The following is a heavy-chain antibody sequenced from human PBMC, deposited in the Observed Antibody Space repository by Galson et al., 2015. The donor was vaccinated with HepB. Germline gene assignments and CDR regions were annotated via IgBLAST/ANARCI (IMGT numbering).Heavy chain of an antibody. CDR3: AKDIVVVPAAIGYYYGMDV. CDR1: GFTFSSYA. Sequence: SLRLSCAASGFTFSSYAMSWVRQAPGKGLEWVSAISGSGGSTYYADSVKGRFTISRDNSKNTLYLQMNSLRAEDTAVYYCAKDIVVVPAAIGYYYGMDVWGQGTTVTVSS. J-gene: IGHJ6*02. D-gene: IGHD2-2*01. V-gene: IGHV3-23*01. CDR2: ISGSGGST.